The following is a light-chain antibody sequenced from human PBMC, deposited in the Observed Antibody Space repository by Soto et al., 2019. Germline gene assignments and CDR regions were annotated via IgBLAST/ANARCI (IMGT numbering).Light chain of an antibody. CDR1: SSDVGGYNY. CDR2: EVS. Sequence: QSALTQPASVSGSPGQSITISCTGTSSDVGGYNYVSWYQQHPGKAPKLMIYEVSKRPSGVSNRFSGSKSGNTASLTISGLQAEDEADYYCSSHTSSSTRVFGGGTKLTVL. J-gene: IGLJ2*01. V-gene: IGLV2-14*01. CDR3: SSHTSSSTRV.